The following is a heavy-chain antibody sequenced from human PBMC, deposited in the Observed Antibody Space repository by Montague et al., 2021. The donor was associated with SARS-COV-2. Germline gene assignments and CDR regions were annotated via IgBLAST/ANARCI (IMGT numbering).Heavy chain of an antibody. CDR2: IYWDDDK. CDR3: AHRPSIAAAGTFRFDP. D-gene: IGHD6-13*01. J-gene: IGHJ5*02. V-gene: IGHV2-5*02. CDR1: GFSLSTSGVG. Sequence: PALVKPTQTLTLTCTFSGFSLSTSGVGVGWIRQPPGKALEWHALIYWDDDKRYSPSLKSRITITKDTSKNQVVLTMTNMDPVDTATYYCAHRPSIAAAGTFRFDPWGQGTLVTVSS.